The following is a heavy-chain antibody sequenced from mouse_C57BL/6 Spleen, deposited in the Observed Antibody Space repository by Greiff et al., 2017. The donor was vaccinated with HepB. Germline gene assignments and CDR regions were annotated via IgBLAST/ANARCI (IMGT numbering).Heavy chain of an antibody. Sequence: QVQLQQPGAELVKPGASVKMSCKASGYTFTSYWITWVKQRPGQGLEWIGDIYPGSGSTNYNEKFKSKATLTVDTSSSTAYMQLSSLPSEDSAVYYCAREAVLSSDYYYFDYWGQRTTLTFSS. CDR2: IYPGSGST. CDR1: GYTFTSYW. J-gene: IGHJ2*01. CDR3: AREAVLSSDYYYFDY. V-gene: IGHV1-55*01. D-gene: IGHD2-4*01.